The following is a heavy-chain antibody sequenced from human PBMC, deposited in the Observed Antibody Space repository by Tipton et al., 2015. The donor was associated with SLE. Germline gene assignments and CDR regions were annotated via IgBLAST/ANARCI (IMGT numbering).Heavy chain of an antibody. J-gene: IGHJ6*03. CDR1: GGSISSGGYY. CDR3: ARVPVDGYSSSWYANYYYYYCMDV. D-gene: IGHD6-13*01. CDR2: TYYSGNT. Sequence: TLSLTCTVSGGSISSGGYYWSWIRQHPGKGLEWIGYTYYSGNTYYNPSLKSRVTISVDTSENQFSLKLSSVTAADTAVYYCARVPVDGYSSSWYANYYYYYCMDVWGKGATVTVSS. V-gene: IGHV4-31*03.